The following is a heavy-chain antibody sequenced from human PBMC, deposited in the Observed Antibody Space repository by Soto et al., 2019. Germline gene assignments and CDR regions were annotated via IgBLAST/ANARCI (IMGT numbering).Heavy chain of an antibody. J-gene: IGHJ4*02. Sequence: QVQLQQWGAGLLKPSETLSLTCAVYGGSFSGYYWSWIRQPPGKGLEWIGEINHSGSTNYNPSLKSRVTISVDTSKNQFSLKLSSVTAADTAVYYCARAPSSGWYNYWGQGTLVTVSS. CDR2: INHSGST. CDR1: GGSFSGYY. V-gene: IGHV4-34*01. CDR3: ARAPSSGWYNY. D-gene: IGHD6-19*01.